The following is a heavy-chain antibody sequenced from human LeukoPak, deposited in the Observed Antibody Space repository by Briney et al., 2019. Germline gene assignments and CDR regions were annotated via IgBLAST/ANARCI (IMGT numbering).Heavy chain of an antibody. CDR2: SYYRSKWYN. Sequence: SQTLSLTCAISGDSVSSKSAAWNWIRQSPSRGLEWLGRSYYRSKWYNDYAVSVKSRITINPDTSKNQFSLQLNSVTPEGTAVYYCARDEEQQLVGGFDYWGQGTLVTVST. CDR3: ARDEEQQLVGGFDY. J-gene: IGHJ4*02. CDR1: GDSVSSKSAA. V-gene: IGHV6-1*01. D-gene: IGHD6-13*01.